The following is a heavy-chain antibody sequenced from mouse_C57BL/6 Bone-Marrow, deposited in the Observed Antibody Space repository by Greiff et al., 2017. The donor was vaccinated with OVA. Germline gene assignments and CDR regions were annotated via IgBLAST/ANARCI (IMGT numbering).Heavy chain of an antibody. Sequence: EVQLQQSVAELVRPGASVKLSCTASGFNIKNTYMHWVKQRPEQGLEWIGRIDPANGNTKYAPKFQGKATITADTSSNPAYLHLTSLTSEDTAIYYWARYSNYVWYFDVWGTGTTVTVSS. CDR1: GFNIKNTY. CDR3: ARYSNYVWYFDV. CDR2: IDPANGNT. V-gene: IGHV14-3*01. D-gene: IGHD2-5*01. J-gene: IGHJ1*03.